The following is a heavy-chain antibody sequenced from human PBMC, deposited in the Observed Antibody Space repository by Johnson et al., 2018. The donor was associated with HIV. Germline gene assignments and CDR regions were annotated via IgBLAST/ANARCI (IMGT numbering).Heavy chain of an antibody. V-gene: IGHV3-30*18. Sequence: QVQLVESGGGVVQPGRSLRLSCAASGFTFSSYGMHWVRQAPGKGLEWVAFISHDERIEHYEDSVRGRFTISRDNSWNTLYLQMNNLTSEDTAVYYCAKSVVVVLVGDNDDAFDIWGQGTMVTVSS. CDR1: GFTFSSYG. CDR2: ISHDERIE. J-gene: IGHJ3*02. D-gene: IGHD2-21*01. CDR3: AKSVVVVLVGDNDDAFDI.